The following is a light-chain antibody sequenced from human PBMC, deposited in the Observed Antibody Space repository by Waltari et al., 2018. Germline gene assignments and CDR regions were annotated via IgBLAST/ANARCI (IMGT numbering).Light chain of an antibody. V-gene: IGKV3-11*01. CDR2: DAN. Sequence: ELVLTHSPATLSLSPGARATLSCRASQSVSGYLPWYQQRPGQAPRLLIYDANHRATGIPARFSGSGSGTDFTLTISSLEPEDFVVYYCQHRISWPYTFGQGTKLQI. CDR1: QSVSGY. CDR3: QHRISWPYT. J-gene: IGKJ2*01.